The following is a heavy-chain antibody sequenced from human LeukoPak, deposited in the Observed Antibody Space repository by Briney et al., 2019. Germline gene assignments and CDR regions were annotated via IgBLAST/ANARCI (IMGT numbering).Heavy chain of an antibody. J-gene: IGHJ4*02. CDR2: ISANNGET. D-gene: IGHD5-24*01. CDR1: GYTFTNYG. V-gene: IGHV1-18*04. Sequence: EASVKVSCKASGYTFTNYGISWVRQAPGQGLEWMAWISANNGETRYAQNLQGRLTMTTDTSTSTAYMELSSLKSDDTAVYYCARRADGYNFAYWGQGTLVTVSS. CDR3: ARRADGYNFAY.